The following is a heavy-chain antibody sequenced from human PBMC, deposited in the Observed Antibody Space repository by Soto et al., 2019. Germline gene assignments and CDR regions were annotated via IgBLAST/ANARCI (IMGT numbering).Heavy chain of an antibody. D-gene: IGHD3-10*01. Sequence: VQVLESGGGLVQPGKSLRLSCAASGFTFSSYAMSWVRQAPGKGLEWVSTISATSDSTYYADSVKGRFTISRDNSKNTLYLQMNSLRAEDTAIYYCAKEGGSGRPLEDAFDIWGQGTMVTVSS. CDR2: ISATSDST. CDR3: AKEGGSGRPLEDAFDI. V-gene: IGHV3-23*01. J-gene: IGHJ3*02. CDR1: GFTFSSYA.